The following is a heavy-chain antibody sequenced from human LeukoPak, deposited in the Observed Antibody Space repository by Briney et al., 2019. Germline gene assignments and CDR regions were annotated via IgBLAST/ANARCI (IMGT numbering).Heavy chain of an antibody. CDR3: ARDHFWIEGHSSGWQTFDY. V-gene: IGHV1-2*02. CDR2: INPNSGGT. D-gene: IGHD6-19*01. CDR1: GYTFTGYY. Sequence: ASVKVSCKASGYTFTGYYMHWVRQAPGQGLEWMGWINPNSGGTNYAQKFQGRVTMTRDTSISIAYMELSRLRSDDTAVYYCARDHFWIEGHSSGWQTFDYWGQGTLVTVSS. J-gene: IGHJ4*02.